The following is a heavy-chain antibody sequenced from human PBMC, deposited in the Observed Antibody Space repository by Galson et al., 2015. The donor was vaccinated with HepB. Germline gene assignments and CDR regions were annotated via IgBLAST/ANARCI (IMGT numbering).Heavy chain of an antibody. J-gene: IGHJ4*02. D-gene: IGHD5-12*01. CDR1: GFTFSSYA. V-gene: IGHV3-23*01. CDR3: AKDLRSGYDFNSFSIDY. Sequence: SLRLSCAASGFTFSSYAMSWVRQAPGKGLEWVSAISGSGGSTYYADSVKGRFTISGGNSKNTLYLQMNSLRAEDTAVYYCAKDLRSGYDFNSFSIDYWGQGTLVTVSS. CDR2: ISGSGGST.